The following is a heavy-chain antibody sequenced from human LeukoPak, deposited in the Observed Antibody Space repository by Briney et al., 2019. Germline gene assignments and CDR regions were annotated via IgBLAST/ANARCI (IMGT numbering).Heavy chain of an antibody. Sequence: GGSLRLSCAASGFTFSDYYMSWIRQATGKGLEWVSYISSSGSTIYYADSVKGRFTISRDNAKNSLYLQMNSLRAEDTAVYYCARDRSIYYYGMDVWGQGTTVTVSS. D-gene: IGHD2-21*01. V-gene: IGHV3-11*01. CDR1: GFTFSDYY. CDR3: ARDRSIYYYGMDV. J-gene: IGHJ6*02. CDR2: ISSSGSTI.